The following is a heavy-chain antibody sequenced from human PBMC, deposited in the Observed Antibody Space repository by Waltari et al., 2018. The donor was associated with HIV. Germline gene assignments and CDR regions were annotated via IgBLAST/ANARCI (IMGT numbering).Heavy chain of an antibody. CDR1: GFTYSNLW. CDR3: ARANVFHRFGEFSNYGMDV. V-gene: IGHV3-74*01. J-gene: IGHJ6*02. D-gene: IGHD3-10*01. CDR2: INTDGHTT. Sequence: EVWLVESGGALVQPGESLRLSCAASGFTYSNLWMYCDRQAPGKGVVWVSRINTDGHTTTYADSVRGRFTISRDNAKNTLDLQMNSLKADDTAVYYCARANVFHRFGEFSNYGMDVWGQGTMVTVSS.